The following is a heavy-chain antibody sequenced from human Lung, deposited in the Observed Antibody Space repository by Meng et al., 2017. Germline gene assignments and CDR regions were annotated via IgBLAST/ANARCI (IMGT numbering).Heavy chain of an antibody. Sequence: QVRRWWSGAGVKKSGCLVKVYCKASGYAFPECWVNWVGRGPGQGLAWMGRNNPKRGDTHYAQRFQGRVTMTGDTSISTAYMELGGLRSDDMAIYYCARDEDISAAGKLFGDYWGQGTLVTVSS. CDR2: NNPKRGDT. D-gene: IGHD6-13*01. CDR1: GYAFPECW. V-gene: IGHV1-2*06. J-gene: IGHJ4*02. CDR3: ARDEDISAAGKLFGDY.